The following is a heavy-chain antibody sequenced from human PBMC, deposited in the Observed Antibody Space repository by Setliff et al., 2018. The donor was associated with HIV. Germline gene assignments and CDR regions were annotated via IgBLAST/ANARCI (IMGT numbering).Heavy chain of an antibody. Sequence: SETLSLTCTVSGGSASNSRYYWAWIRQPPGKGLEYIGSIHYNERTYYNPSLKSRFTISRDNSKNTLYLQMNSLRADDTAVYYCAKNLYRSPWSPLDYWGQGTLVTVSS. CDR1: GGSASNSRYY. CDR3: AKNLYRSPWSPLDY. J-gene: IGHJ4*02. CDR2: IHYNERT. D-gene: IGHD6-19*01. V-gene: IGHV4-39*01.